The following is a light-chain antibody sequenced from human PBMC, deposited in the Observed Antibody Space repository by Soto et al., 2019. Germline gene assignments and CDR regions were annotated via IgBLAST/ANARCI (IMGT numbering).Light chain of an antibody. Sequence: DIQMTQSPSSLPASVRDRVTITCRASQNIRNFLNWYQQKPGKAPKLLIYEVSRLQGGVPSRFSGSRSGTDFTLTISSLQPEDFATYYCQQSFLTPTFGQGTRLEIK. CDR3: QQSFLTPT. CDR2: EVS. CDR1: QNIRNF. V-gene: IGKV1-39*01. J-gene: IGKJ5*01.